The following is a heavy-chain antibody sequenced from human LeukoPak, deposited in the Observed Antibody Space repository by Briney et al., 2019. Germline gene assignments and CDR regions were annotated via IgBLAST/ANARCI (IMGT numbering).Heavy chain of an antibody. Sequence: ASVKVSRKASGGTFSSYAISWVRQAPGQGLEWMGRIIPILGIANYAQKFQGRVTITADKSTSTAYMELSSLRSEDTAVYYCARDYRSSFNYWGQGTLVTVSS. CDR2: IIPILGIA. D-gene: IGHD6-13*01. CDR3: ARDYRSSFNY. CDR1: GGTFSSYA. V-gene: IGHV1-69*04. J-gene: IGHJ4*02.